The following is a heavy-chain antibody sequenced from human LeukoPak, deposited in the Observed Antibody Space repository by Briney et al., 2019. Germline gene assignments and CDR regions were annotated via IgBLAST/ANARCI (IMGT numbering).Heavy chain of an antibody. D-gene: IGHD3-10*01. Sequence: GGSLRLSCAASGFAFSNYFMSWVRRAPGKGLEWVGHIKQDGSGTYYIDSVKGRFTISRDNARSSLYLQMNSLRAEDTAVYYCARTPDGADYWGQGTLVTVSS. J-gene: IGHJ4*02. CDR1: GFAFSNYF. V-gene: IGHV3-7*01. CDR3: ARTPDGADY. CDR2: IKQDGSGT.